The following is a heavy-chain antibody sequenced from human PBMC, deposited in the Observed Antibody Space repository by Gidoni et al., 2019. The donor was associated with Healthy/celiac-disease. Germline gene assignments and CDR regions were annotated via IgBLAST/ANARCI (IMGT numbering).Heavy chain of an antibody. V-gene: IGHV3-11*01. CDR2: LSSSGSTI. D-gene: IGHD5-12*01. CDR3: ARDGVELATLYYFDY. J-gene: IGHJ4*02. Sequence: QVQLVESGGGLVKHVGSMRLSCAASGFPFSDAYRSWIRQDPGKGLAWVSYLSSSGSTIYYADSVKGRFTLSRDNAKNSLYLQMNSLRGDDTAVYYCARDGVELATLYYFDYWGQGALVTVSS. CDR1: GFPFSDAY.